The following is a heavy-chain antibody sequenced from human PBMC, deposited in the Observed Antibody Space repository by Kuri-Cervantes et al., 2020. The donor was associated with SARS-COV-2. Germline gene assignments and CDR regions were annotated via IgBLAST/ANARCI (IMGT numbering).Heavy chain of an antibody. Sequence: GESLKISCAASGFTFSGHWIHWVRQAPGKGLVWVSRINPDGSYTNNADSVKGRFTISRDNSKNTLYLQMNSLRAEDTAVYYCAKVLKRNSGWYGYFQHWGQGTLVTVSS. CDR1: GFTFSGHW. CDR2: INPDGSYT. D-gene: IGHD6-19*01. V-gene: IGHV3-74*01. J-gene: IGHJ1*01. CDR3: AKVLKRNSGWYGYFQH.